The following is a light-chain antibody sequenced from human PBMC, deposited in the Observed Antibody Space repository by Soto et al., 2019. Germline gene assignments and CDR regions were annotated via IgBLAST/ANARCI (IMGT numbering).Light chain of an antibody. CDR3: SSYTRDSALF. CDR1: TSDIGTYDY. V-gene: IGLV2-14*01. CDR2: EVT. J-gene: IGLJ1*01. Sequence: QSVLTQPASVSASPGQSIIISCTGGTSDIGTYDYVSWYRQPPGKAPQLMIYEVTNRPSGVSDRFSGSKSGITASLTISRLQAEDEAIYYCSSYTRDSALFFGPGIKVTVL.